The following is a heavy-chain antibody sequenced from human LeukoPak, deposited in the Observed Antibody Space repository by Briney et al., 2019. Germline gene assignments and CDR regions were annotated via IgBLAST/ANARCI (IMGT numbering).Heavy chain of an antibody. Sequence: GGSLRLSCAASGFTFSSYAMHWVRQAPGKGLEYVSAISSNGGSTYYANSVKGRFTISRDNSKSTLYLQMGSLRAEDMAVYYYARGWSSSSWGCFDIWGQGTMVTVSS. CDR2: ISSNGGST. V-gene: IGHV3-64*01. CDR1: GFTFSSYA. J-gene: IGHJ3*02. D-gene: IGHD6-13*01. CDR3: ARGWSSSSWGCFDI.